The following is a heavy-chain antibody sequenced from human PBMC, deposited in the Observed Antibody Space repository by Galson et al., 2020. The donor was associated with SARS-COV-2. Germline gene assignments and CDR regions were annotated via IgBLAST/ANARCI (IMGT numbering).Heavy chain of an antibody. Sequence: GESLKISCAASGFTFSNAWMSWVRQAPGKGLEWVGRIKSKTDGGTTDYAAPVKGRFTISRDDSKNTLYLQMNSLKTEDTAVYYCTTDHQGHLGYCSSWGQGTLVTVSS. CDR3: TTDHQGHLGYCSS. D-gene: IGHD2-2*01. CDR1: GFTFSNAW. CDR2: IKSKTDGGTT. V-gene: IGHV3-15*01. J-gene: IGHJ4*02.